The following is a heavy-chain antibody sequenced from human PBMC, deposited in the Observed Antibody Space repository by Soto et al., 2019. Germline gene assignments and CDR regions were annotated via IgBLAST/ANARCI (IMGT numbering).Heavy chain of an antibody. CDR1: GYTLTELS. D-gene: IGHD3-22*01. CDR3: ATGSRDSSGYYYATAPLDY. CDR2: FDPEDGET. V-gene: IGHV1-24*01. Sequence: ASVKVSCKVSGYTLTELSMHWVRQAPGKGLEWMGGFDPEDGETIYAQKFQGRVTMTEDTSTDTAYMELSSLRSEDTAVYYCATGSRDSSGYYYATAPLDYWGQGTLVTVSS. J-gene: IGHJ4*02.